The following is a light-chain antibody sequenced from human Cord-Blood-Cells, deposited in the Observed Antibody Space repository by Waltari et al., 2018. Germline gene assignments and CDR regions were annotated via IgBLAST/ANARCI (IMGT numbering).Light chain of an antibody. CDR2: AAS. CDR3: QQYYSYPES. J-gene: IGKJ2*03. CDR1: QGISSY. Sequence: AILRLRSPSTFPSSSGLRVNITCPASQGISSYLAWYHQKPGKAPKLLIYAASTLQSEVPSRFSGSGSGTDFTLTISCLQSEDFATYYCQQYYSYPESFGQGTKLEIK. V-gene: IGKV1-8*01.